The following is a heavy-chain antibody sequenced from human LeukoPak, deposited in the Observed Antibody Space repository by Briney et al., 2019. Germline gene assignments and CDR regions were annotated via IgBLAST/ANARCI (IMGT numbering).Heavy chain of an antibody. CDR2: IYHSGST. V-gene: IGHV4-4*02. Sequence: SGTLSLTCAVSGGSISSSNWWSWVRQPPGKGLEWIGDIYHSGSTNYNPSLKSRVTISVDKSKNQFSLKLTSVTAADTAVYYCARKENVYYYFDYWGQGTLVTVSS. J-gene: IGHJ4*02. CDR1: GGSISSSNW. D-gene: IGHD3-10*01. CDR3: ARKENVYYYFDY.